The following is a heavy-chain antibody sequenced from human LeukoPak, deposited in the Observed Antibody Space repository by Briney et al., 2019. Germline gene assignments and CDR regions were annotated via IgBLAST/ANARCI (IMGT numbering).Heavy chain of an antibody. Sequence: ASVKVSCKASGYTFTDYYLHWVRQAPGQGLEWMGWINPNSGGTNYAQKFQGRVTMARDTSISTAYMELSRLGSDDTAVYYCSREYQYSRGDYWGQGTLVTVSS. V-gene: IGHV1-2*02. D-gene: IGHD6-13*01. CDR3: SREYQYSRGDY. CDR1: GYTFTDYY. CDR2: INPNSGGT. J-gene: IGHJ4*02.